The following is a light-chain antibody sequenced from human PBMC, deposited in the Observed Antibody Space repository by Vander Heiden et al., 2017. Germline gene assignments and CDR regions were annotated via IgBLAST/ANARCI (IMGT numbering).Light chain of an antibody. CDR1: QSVTSKY. CDR2: DAS. Sequence: EIVLTQSPGTLSLSPGERATLSCRPSQSVTSKYLAWYQQKPGQAPRLLIYDASTRATGIPDRFSGSGSGTDFTLTISRLEPEDFAVYYCQQYGRSSFTFGGGTKVEIK. J-gene: IGKJ4*01. V-gene: IGKV3-20*01. CDR3: QQYGRSSFT.